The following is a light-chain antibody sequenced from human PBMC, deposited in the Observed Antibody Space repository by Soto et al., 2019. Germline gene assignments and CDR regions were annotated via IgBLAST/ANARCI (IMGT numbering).Light chain of an antibody. CDR3: ASFTTSSTRV. V-gene: IGLV2-14*01. Sequence: QSALTQPASVSGSPGQSITVSCTGTSSDIGTYNYVSWYQQHPGKVPKVIIYEVNNRPSGVSNRFSGSKSGNTASLTISGLQAEDEADYYCASFTTSSTRVFGTGTKLTVL. J-gene: IGLJ1*01. CDR1: SSDIGTYNY. CDR2: EVN.